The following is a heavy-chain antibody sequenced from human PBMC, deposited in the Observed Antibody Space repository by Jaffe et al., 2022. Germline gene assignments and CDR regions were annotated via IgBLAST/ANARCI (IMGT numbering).Heavy chain of an antibody. V-gene: IGHV4-39*01. Sequence: QLQLQESGPGLVKPSETLSLTCTVSGGSISSSSYYWGWIRQPPGKGLEWIGSIYYSGSTYYNPSLKSRVTISVDTSKNQFSLKLSSVTAADTAVYYCARRGVNYYGSGSYYNPFGAFDIWGQGTMVTVSS. J-gene: IGHJ3*02. CDR1: GGSISSSSYY. CDR3: ARRGVNYYGSGSYYNPFGAFDI. CDR2: IYYSGST. D-gene: IGHD3-10*01.